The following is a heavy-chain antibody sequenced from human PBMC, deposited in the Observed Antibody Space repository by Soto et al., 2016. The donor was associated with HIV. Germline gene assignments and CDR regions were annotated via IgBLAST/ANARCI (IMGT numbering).Heavy chain of an antibody. CDR2: IYHSGTT. V-gene: IGHV4-59*01. CDR3: ARNYFYDSGSFWYFDF. J-gene: IGHJ4*02. Sequence: QVQLQESGPGVVKPSETLSLTCTVSGGSISTYYWNWIRQPPGKGLEWIGYIYHSGTTSYNPSLKSRVTMSVDTSKNQFSLKLQSVTAADTAVYYCARNYFYDSGSFWYFDFWGQGMLVTVSS. CDR1: GGSISTYY. D-gene: IGHD3-10*01.